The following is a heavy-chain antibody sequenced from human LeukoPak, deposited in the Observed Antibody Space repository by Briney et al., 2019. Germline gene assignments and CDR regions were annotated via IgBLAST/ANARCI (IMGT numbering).Heavy chain of an antibody. CDR2: ITSSESTK. CDR1: GFTFSDSY. Sequence: PGGSLRLSCAASGFTFSDSYMSWLRQAPGKGLEWVSFITSSESTKYYADSVKGRFTISRDNAKNSLYLQMYSLRAEDTAVYFCARAYKNKDHYTSSWYYFGNWGQGTLVTVSS. V-gene: IGHV3-11*04. CDR3: ARAYKNKDHYTSSWYYFGN. J-gene: IGHJ4*02. D-gene: IGHD6-13*01.